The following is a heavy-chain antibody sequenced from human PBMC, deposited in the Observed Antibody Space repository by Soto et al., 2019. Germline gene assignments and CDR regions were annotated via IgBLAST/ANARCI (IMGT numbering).Heavy chain of an antibody. CDR3: ARDKVWFGEFYGMDV. CDR1: GGSISSGGYY. Sequence: QVQLQESGPGLVKPSQTLSLTCTVSGGSISSGGYYWSWIRQHPGKGLEWIGYIYYSGSTYYNPSLKSRVTISVDTSKIQFSLKLSSVTAADTAVYYCARDKVWFGEFYGMDVWGQGTTVTVSS. J-gene: IGHJ6*02. CDR2: IYYSGST. V-gene: IGHV4-31*03. D-gene: IGHD3-10*01.